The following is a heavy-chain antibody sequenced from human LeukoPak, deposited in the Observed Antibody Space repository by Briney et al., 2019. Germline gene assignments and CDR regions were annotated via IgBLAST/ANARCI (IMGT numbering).Heavy chain of an antibody. CDR2: IWYDGSNK. Sequence: GGSLRLSCAASGFTFSAFGMHWVRQAPGKGLEWVAMIWYDGSNKHYADSGKGRFIASRDNSQNTLYLQMHNVRAEDTAVYYCAREGLWLGEFDYMDVWGKGTTVTVSS. CDR1: GFTFSAFG. CDR3: AREGLWLGEFDYMDV. J-gene: IGHJ6*03. D-gene: IGHD3-10*01. V-gene: IGHV3-33*01.